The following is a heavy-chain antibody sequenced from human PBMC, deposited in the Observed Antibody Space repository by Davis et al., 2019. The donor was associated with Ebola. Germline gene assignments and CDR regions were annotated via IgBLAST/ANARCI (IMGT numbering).Heavy chain of an antibody. D-gene: IGHD3-10*01. V-gene: IGHV3-33*08. J-gene: IGHJ4*02. CDR2: IWYDDGKFK. Sequence: GESLKISCAASGFNFNDYFMTWVRQAPGKGLEWVSVIWYDDGKFKYYSDSVKGRFSISRDNSKNTLYLQMDSLGAEDTAVYYCARGPGSRESIYRCDFWGQGTLVTVSS. CDR1: GFNFNDYF. CDR3: ARGPGSRESIYRCDF.